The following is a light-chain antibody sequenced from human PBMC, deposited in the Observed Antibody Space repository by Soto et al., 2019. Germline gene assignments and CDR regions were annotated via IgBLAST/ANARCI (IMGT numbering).Light chain of an antibody. CDR3: SSYTSSSTLR. V-gene: IGLV2-14*01. CDR2: GVT. Sequence: SVLTQPASVSGSPGQSITISCSGTSSDVGDYYYVPWYQQHPGKAPKLLIYGVTDRPSGVSHRFSGSRSDSTASLTISGLQAEDEADYYCSSYTSSSTLRFGGGTKVTVL. CDR1: SSDVGDYYY. J-gene: IGLJ2*01.